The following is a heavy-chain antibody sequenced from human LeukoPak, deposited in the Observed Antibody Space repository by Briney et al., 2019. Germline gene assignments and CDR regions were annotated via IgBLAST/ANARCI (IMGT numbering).Heavy chain of an antibody. Sequence: PGGSLRLSCAASGFTFSASPIHWVRQASDKGLEWVGRIRSKPYDYATAFAESVKGRFTISRDDSENTAYLEMNSLKTEDTAVYYCARRVGDSYPYGLDVWGQGTPVTVSS. J-gene: IGHJ6*02. D-gene: IGHD5/OR15-5a*01. V-gene: IGHV3-73*01. CDR3: ARRVGDSYPYGLDV. CDR2: IRSKPYDYAT. CDR1: GFTFSASP.